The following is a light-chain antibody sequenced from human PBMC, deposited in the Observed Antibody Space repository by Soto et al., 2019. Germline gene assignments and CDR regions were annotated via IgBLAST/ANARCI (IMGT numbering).Light chain of an antibody. Sequence: DIQMTQSPSSVSAFVGDRVTITCRASQGISSRLAWYQQKPGKAPNLLIYAASSLQSGVPSRFSGSGPETDFTLTIGSLQPEDFATYYYQQSSSFPLTFGGGTKVDIK. V-gene: IGKV1-12*01. J-gene: IGKJ4*01. CDR3: QQSSSFPLT. CDR1: QGISSR. CDR2: AAS.